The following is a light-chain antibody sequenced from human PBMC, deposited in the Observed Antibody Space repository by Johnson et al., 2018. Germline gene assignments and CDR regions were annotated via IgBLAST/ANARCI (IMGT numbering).Light chain of an antibody. CDR2: ENN. Sequence: QSVLTQPPSVSAAPGQKVTISCSGSSSNIGNNYVSWYQQLPGTAPKLLIYENNKRPSGIPDRISGSKSGTSATLGITGLQTGDEADHYCGTWDSSLSSGNVFGTGTKVTVL. CDR1: SSNIGNNY. J-gene: IGLJ1*01. V-gene: IGLV1-51*02. CDR3: GTWDSSLSSGNV.